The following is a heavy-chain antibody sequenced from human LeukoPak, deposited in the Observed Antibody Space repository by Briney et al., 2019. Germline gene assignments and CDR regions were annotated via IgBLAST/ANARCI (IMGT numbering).Heavy chain of an antibody. V-gene: IGHV4-34*01. CDR1: GGSFSGYY. D-gene: IGHD3-22*01. CDR3: ARETRRITMIVVVITTGHDAFDI. CDR2: INHSGST. J-gene: IGHJ3*02. Sequence: SETLSLTCAVYGGSFSGYYWSWIRQPPGKGLEWIGEINHSGSTNYNPSLKSRVTISVDTSKNQFSLKLSSVTAADTAVYYCARETRRITMIVVVITTGHDAFDIWGQGTMVTVSS.